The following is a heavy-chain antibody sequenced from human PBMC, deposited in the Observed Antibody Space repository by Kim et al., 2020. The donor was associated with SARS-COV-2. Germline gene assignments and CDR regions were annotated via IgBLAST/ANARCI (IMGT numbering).Heavy chain of an antibody. Sequence: GGSLRLFCAASGFTFSSYAMHWVRQAPGKGLEWVAVISYDGSNKYYADSVKGRFTISRDNSKNTLYLQMNSLRAEDTAVYYCATGGSCPYWGQGTLVTVSS. CDR1: GFTFSSYA. J-gene: IGHJ4*02. CDR2: ISYDGSNK. CDR3: ATGGSCPY. D-gene: IGHD2-15*01. V-gene: IGHV3-30*04.